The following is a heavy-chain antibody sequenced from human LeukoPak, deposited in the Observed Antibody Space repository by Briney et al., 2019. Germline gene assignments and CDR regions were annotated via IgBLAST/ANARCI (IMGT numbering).Heavy chain of an antibody. V-gene: IGHV4-30-2*01. CDR2: IYHSGST. J-gene: IGHJ5*02. CDR1: GGSISSGGYS. D-gene: IGHD3-22*01. CDR3: ARDGRTYYDSTNWFDP. Sequence: PPETLSLTCAVSGGSISSGGYSWSWIRQPPGKGLEWIGYIYHSGSTYYNPSLKSRVTISVDRSKNQFSLKLSSVTAADTAVYYCARDGRTYYDSTNWFDPWGQGTLVTVSS.